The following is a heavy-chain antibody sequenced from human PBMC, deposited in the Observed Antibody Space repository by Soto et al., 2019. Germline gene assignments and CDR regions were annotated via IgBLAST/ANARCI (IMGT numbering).Heavy chain of an antibody. J-gene: IGHJ4*02. CDR3: VRQYFDFWTDYPDFDY. CDR1: GYTFSKYD. V-gene: IGHV1-18*04. CDR2: ISPNSGRA. D-gene: IGHD3-3*01. Sequence: QVQLVQSGAEMKRPGASVKVSCKASGYTFSKYDVSWVRQAPGQGLEWLGLISPNSGRASYSEKFQGRGTMSTDTPTTTAYLELRSLRSHDTAVYYCVRQYFDFWTDYPDFDYWGQGTLVTVSS.